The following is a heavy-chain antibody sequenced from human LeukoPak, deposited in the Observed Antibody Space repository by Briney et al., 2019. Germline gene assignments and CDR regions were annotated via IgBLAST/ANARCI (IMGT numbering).Heavy chain of an antibody. D-gene: IGHD2-21*02. V-gene: IGHV3-33*01. CDR1: GFTFSTYG. CDR3: ARDARAYCGGDCYSDY. Sequence: GGSLRLSCAASGFTFSTYGMHWVRQAPGKGLEWVAVIWYDGRNKYYADSVKGRFTISRDNSKNTLYLQMNSLRVEDTAVYYCARDARAYCGGDCYSDYWGQGTLVTVSS. J-gene: IGHJ4*02. CDR2: IWYDGRNK.